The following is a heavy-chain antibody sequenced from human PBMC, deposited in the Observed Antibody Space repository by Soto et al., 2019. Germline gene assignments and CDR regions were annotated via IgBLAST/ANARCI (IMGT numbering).Heavy chain of an antibody. D-gene: IGHD2-2*01. CDR1: GFTFTSYS. CDR2: INSGSKYL. Sequence: GGSLRLSCAASGFTFTSYSMTWVRQAPGKGLEWVSSINSGSKYLDYADSVKGRFTISRDNAKNSLYLQMSSLRAEDTALYYCATSLEVPWYYYGMDVWGQGTTVTVSS. J-gene: IGHJ6*02. V-gene: IGHV3-21*01. CDR3: ATSLEVPWYYYGMDV.